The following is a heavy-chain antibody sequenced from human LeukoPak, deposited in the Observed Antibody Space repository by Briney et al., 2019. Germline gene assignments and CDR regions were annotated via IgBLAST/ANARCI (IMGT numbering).Heavy chain of an antibody. J-gene: IGHJ3*02. CDR2: INSDGSST. CDR1: GFTFSSYW. Sequence: SGGSLGLSCAASGFTFSSYWMHWVRQAPGKGLVWVSRINSDGSSTSYADSVKGRFTISRDNAKNTLYLQMNSLRAEDTAVYYCARGDVVLNAFDIWGQGTMVTVSA. D-gene: IGHD4/OR15-4a*01. V-gene: IGHV3-74*01. CDR3: ARGDVVLNAFDI.